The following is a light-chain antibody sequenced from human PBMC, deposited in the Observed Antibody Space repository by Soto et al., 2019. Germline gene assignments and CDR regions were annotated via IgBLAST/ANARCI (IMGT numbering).Light chain of an antibody. CDR3: QSYDSSLSGVV. CDR2: GNS. CDR1: SSNIWAGYD. J-gene: IGLJ2*01. V-gene: IGLV1-40*01. Sequence: QSVLTQPPSVSGAPGQRVTISCTGSSSNIWAGYDVHWYQQLPGTAPKLLIYGNSNRPSGVPDRFSGSKSGTSASLAITGLQAEDEGDYYCQSYDSSLSGVVFGGRTKLTVL.